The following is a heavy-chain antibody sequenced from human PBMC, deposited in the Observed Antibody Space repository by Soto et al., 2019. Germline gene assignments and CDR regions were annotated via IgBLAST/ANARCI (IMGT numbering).Heavy chain of an antibody. V-gene: IGHV3-23*01. J-gene: IGHJ4*02. Sequence: XVCLRLSCAASGFTFSSFALSWVRQAPGKGLEWVSAISGSGDGTDYADSVKGRFTISRDNSKNTLYLQMNSLRAEDTAVYYCAGPGYSSQDYCGQGALVTVSS. CDR1: GFTFSSFA. CDR3: AGPGYSSQDY. D-gene: IGHD5-18*01. CDR2: ISGSGDGT.